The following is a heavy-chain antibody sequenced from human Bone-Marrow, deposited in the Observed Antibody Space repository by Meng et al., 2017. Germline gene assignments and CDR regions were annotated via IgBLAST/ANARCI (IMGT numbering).Heavy chain of an antibody. CDR2: INSDGSST. V-gene: IGHV3-74*01. CDR3: ATSYGSGSYWNYYYYGMDV. J-gene: IGHJ6*02. D-gene: IGHD3-10*01. Sequence: GESLKISCAASGFTFSSYWMHWVRQAPGKGLVWVSRINSDGSSTSYADSVKGRFTISRDNAKNTLYLQMNSLRAEDTDVYYCATSYGSGSYWNYYYYGMDVWGQGTTVTVSS. CDR1: GFTFSSYW.